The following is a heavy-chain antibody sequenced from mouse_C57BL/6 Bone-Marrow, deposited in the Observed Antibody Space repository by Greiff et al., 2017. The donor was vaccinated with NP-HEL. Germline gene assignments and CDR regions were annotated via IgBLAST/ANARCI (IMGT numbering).Heavy chain of an antibody. D-gene: IGHD1-1*01. Sequence: VQLQQSGAELMKPGASVKLSCKATGYTFTGYWIEWVKQRPGHGLEWIGEILPGSGSTTYNEKFKGKATFTADTSSNTAYMQLSSLTTDDSAIYYCEREGQITTVVRYYAMDYWGKGTSVTVSS. CDR2: ILPGSGST. CDR1: GYTFTGYW. V-gene: IGHV1-9*01. J-gene: IGHJ4*01. CDR3: EREGQITTVVRYYAMDY.